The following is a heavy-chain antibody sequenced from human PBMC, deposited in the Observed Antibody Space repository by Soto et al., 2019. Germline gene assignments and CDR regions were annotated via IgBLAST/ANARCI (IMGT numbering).Heavy chain of an antibody. CDR2: IIPIFGTA. V-gene: IGHV1-69*13. CDR1: GGTFSSYA. D-gene: IGHD5-18*01. Sequence: SVKVSCKASGGTFSSYAISWVRQAPAQGLEWMGGIIPIFGTANYAQKFQGRVTITADESTSTAYMELSSLRSEDTAVYYCAGSGYSYGYQAPPFDYWGQGTLVTVSS. J-gene: IGHJ4*02. CDR3: AGSGYSYGYQAPPFDY.